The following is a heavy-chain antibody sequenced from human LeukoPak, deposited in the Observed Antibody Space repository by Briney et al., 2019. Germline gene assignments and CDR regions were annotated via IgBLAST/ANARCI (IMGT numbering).Heavy chain of an antibody. CDR3: AKDGRLVAGATS. CDR2: IRYDGSNK. D-gene: IGHD1-26*01. J-gene: IGHJ4*02. Sequence: PGGSLRLSCAASGFTFSSYGMHWVRQAPGKGLEWVAFIRYDGSNKDYADSVKGRFTISRDNSKNTVYVQMNSLRAEDTAVYYCAKDGRLVAGATSWGQGTLVTVSS. V-gene: IGHV3-30*02. CDR1: GFTFSSYG.